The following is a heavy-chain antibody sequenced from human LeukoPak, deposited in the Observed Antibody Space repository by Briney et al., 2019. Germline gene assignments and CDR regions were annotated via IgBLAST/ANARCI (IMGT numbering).Heavy chain of an antibody. CDR3: AKAPFVGTDAFDV. D-gene: IGHD3-3*02. Sequence: PGGSLRLSCVASGLTLSSYAMSWVRQAPGKGLDWVSVICDRCGSEYEAGSVKGRFTISRDNPKSTIDLQMHRLRGEDTAVYYCAKAPFVGTDAFDVWGQGTMVTVFS. V-gene: IGHV3-23*01. CDR1: GLTLSSYA. J-gene: IGHJ3*01. CDR2: ICDRCGSE.